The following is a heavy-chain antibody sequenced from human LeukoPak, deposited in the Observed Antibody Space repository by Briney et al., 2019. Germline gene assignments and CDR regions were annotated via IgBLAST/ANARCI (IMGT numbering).Heavy chain of an antibody. CDR1: GFTFSSYG. CDR2: ISRSGNKT. V-gene: IGHV3-23*01. D-gene: IGHD3-10*01. J-gene: IGHJ4*02. Sequence: GGSLRLSCAASGFTFSSYGMSWVRQAPGKGLEWVSDISRSGNKTYYVDSVKGRFTISRDNAKHSLYLQMNSLRAEDTALYYCAKEGVTPFDYWGQGTLVTAYS. CDR3: AKEGVTPFDY.